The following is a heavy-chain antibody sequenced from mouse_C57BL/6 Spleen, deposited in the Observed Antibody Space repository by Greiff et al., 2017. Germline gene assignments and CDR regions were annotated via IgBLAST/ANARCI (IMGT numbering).Heavy chain of an antibody. CDR3: ARYPYYYGSSYWYFDV. D-gene: IGHD1-1*01. Sequence: VQLKQSGPELVKPGASVKIPCKASGYTFTDYNMDWVKQSHGKSLEWIGDINPNNGGTIYNQKFKGKATLTVDKSSSTAYMELRSLTSEDTAVYYCARYPYYYGSSYWYFDVWGTGTTVTVAS. CDR2: INPNNGGT. CDR1: GYTFTDYN. J-gene: IGHJ1*03. V-gene: IGHV1-18*01.